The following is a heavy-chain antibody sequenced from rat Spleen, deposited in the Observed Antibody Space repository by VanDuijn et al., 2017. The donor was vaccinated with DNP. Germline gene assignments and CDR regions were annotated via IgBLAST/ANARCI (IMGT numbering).Heavy chain of an antibody. CDR3: ARHVLPLRVWDY. V-gene: IGHV5-22*01. J-gene: IGHJ2*01. CDR1: GFTFSDYY. Sequence: EVHLVESGGGLVQPGRSLKLSCAASGFTFSDYYMAWVRLAPAKGLEWVAYIIYDGSRTYYGDSVKGRFTISRDNAKSILSLEMNSLRSEDMATYYCARHVLPLRVWDYWGQGVMVTVSS. D-gene: IGHD1-4*01. CDR2: IIYDGSRT.